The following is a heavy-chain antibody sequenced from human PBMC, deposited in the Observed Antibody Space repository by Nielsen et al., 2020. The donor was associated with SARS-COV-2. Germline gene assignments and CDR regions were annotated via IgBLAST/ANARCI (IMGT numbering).Heavy chain of an antibody. J-gene: IGHJ6*02. Sequence: GESLKISYAASGFTFSSYGMHWVRQAPGKGLEWVAVIWYDGSNKYYADSVKGRFTISRDNSKNTLYLQMNSLRAEDTAVYYCAREPVTPTGDYYGMDVWGQGTTVTVSS. CDR1: GFTFSSYG. D-gene: IGHD1-1*01. CDR2: IWYDGSNK. V-gene: IGHV3-33*01. CDR3: AREPVTPTGDYYGMDV.